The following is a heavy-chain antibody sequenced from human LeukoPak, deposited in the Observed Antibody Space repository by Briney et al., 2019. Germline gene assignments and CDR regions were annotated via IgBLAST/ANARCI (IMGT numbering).Heavy chain of an antibody. D-gene: IGHD3-10*01. CDR2: ITSDGSAT. CDR3: TRDASGTYPLDH. Sequence: GGSLRLSCAASGFAFSSFWMHWVRQVPGQGLVWVSYITSDGSATNYADSVKGRFTISRDNAKNTLYLQMNSLRAEDTAVYYCTRDASGTYPLDHWGQGTLVTVSS. V-gene: IGHV3-74*01. J-gene: IGHJ4*02. CDR1: GFAFSSFW.